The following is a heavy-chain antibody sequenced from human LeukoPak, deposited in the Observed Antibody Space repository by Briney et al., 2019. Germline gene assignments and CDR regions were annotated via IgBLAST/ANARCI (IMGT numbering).Heavy chain of an antibody. Sequence: GSSVKVSCTDSRATFSSYAISWVRPAPGQGREWMGGIIPIFGTANYAQKFQGRVTITTDESTSTAYMELSSMRSEDTAVYYCARGRGITGTTSYFDYWGQGTMVTVSS. V-gene: IGHV1-69*05. CDR1: RATFSSYA. J-gene: IGHJ4*02. CDR3: ARGRGITGTTSYFDY. CDR2: IIPIFGTA. D-gene: IGHD1-7*01.